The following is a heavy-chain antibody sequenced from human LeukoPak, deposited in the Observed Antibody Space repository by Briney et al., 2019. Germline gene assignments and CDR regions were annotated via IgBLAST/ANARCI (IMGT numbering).Heavy chain of an antibody. V-gene: IGHV4-30-2*01. CDR1: GGSISSGGYY. CDR3: ARDGRVWFDP. CDR2: IYHSGST. J-gene: IGHJ5*02. Sequence: PSETLSLTCTVSGGSISSGGYYWSWIRQPPGKGLEWIGYIYHSGSTYYNPSLKSRVTISVDRSKNQFSLKLSSVTTADTAVYYCARDGRVWFDPWGQGTLVTVSS. D-gene: IGHD3-10*01.